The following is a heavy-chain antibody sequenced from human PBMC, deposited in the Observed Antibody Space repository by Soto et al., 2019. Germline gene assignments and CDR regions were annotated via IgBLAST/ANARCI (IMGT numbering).Heavy chain of an antibody. CDR3: ARARRGYYYYGMDV. CDR1: GGSISSGGYY. CDR2: IYYSGST. Sequence: KPSETLSLTCTVSGGSISSGGYYWSWIRQHPGKGLEWIGYIYYSGSTYYNPSLKSRVTISVDTSKNQFSLKLSSVTAADTAVYYCARARRGYYYYGMDVWGQGTTVTVSS. V-gene: IGHV4-31*03. J-gene: IGHJ6*02.